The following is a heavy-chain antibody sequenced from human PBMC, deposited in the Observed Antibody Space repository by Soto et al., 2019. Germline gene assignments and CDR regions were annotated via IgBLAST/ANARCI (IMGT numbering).Heavy chain of an antibody. CDR1: GGSISSSSYY. D-gene: IGHD3-22*01. V-gene: IGHV4-39*01. Sequence: LTCTVSGGSISSSSYYWGWIRQPPGKGLEWIGSIYYSGSTYYNPSLKSRVTISVDTSKNQFSLKLSSVTAADTAVYYCAIAYYYDSSGYYQYYFDYWGQATLVTVSS. J-gene: IGHJ4*02. CDR3: AIAYYYDSSGYYQYYFDY. CDR2: IYYSGST.